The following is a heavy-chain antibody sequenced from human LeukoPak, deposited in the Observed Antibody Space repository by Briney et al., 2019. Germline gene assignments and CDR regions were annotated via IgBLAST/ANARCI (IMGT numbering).Heavy chain of an antibody. CDR2: IIPIDGTA. Sequence: SVKVSCKASGGTFSSYAISWVRQAPGQGLEWMGGIIPIDGTANFGQKFQGRVTITADESTSTAYMELSSLRSEDTAIYYGAKEPGAPLRAFDIWGQGTMVTVSS. CDR3: AKEPGAPLRAFDI. CDR1: GGTFSSYA. J-gene: IGHJ3*02. V-gene: IGHV1-69*01.